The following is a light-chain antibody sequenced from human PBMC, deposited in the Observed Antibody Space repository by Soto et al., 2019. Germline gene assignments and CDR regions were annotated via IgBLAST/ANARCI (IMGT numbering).Light chain of an antibody. J-gene: IGLJ3*02. CDR2: EVS. CDR1: SSDVGGYKY. Sequence: QSALTQPSSASGSPGQSVAISCTGTSSDVGGYKYVSWYQQHPGKAPKLIIYEVSKRPSGVPDRFSGSKSGNTASLTVSGLQAEDEADYYCSSYAGSNILLFGGGTQLTVL. CDR3: SSYAGSNILL. V-gene: IGLV2-8*01.